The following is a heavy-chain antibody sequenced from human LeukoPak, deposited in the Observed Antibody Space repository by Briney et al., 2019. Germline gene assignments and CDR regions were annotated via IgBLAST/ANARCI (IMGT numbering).Heavy chain of an antibody. J-gene: IGHJ4*02. V-gene: IGHV1-69*04. CDR3: AKGGYCNTTSCRAPFDY. CDR2: IIPILGIA. Sequence: SVKVSCKASGGTFSSYAISWVRQAPGQGLEWMGRIIPILGIANYAQKFQGRVTITADKSTSTAYMELSSLRSEDTAVYYCAKGGYCNTTSCRAPFDYWGQGTLVTVSS. D-gene: IGHD2-2*01. CDR1: GGTFSSYA.